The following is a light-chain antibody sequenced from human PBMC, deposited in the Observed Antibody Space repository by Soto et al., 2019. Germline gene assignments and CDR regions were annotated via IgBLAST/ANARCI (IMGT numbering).Light chain of an antibody. CDR2: GTS. J-gene: IGLJ1*01. CDR1: SSNIGAGYD. V-gene: IGLV1-40*01. CDR3: QSYDSSLSGYV. Sequence: QSVLTQPPSVSGAPGQRVTISCTGSSSNIGAGYDVHWYQQLPGTAPKLLIYGTSNRPSGVPDPFSGSKSGTSASLAITGLQAEDEADYYCQSYDSSLSGYVFGTGTKVTVL.